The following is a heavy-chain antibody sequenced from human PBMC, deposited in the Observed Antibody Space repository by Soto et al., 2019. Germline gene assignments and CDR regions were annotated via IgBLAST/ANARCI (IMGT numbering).Heavy chain of an antibody. J-gene: IGHJ6*02. D-gene: IGHD2-2*01. CDR2: IIPISGTA. CDR3: ARSQGSSTSLEIYYYYYYGMDV. Sequence: QVQLVQSGAEVKKPGSSVKVSCKASGGTFSSYAISWXXXXXXXXXXXXGGIIPISGTANYAQKFQGRVTITADESTSTAYMELSSLRSEDTAVYYCARSQGSSTSLEIYYYYYYGMDVWGQGTTVTVSS. CDR1: GGTFSSYA. V-gene: IGHV1-69*01.